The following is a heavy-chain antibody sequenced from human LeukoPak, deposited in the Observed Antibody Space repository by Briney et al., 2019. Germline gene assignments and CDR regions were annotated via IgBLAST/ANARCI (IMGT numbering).Heavy chain of an antibody. CDR1: VFIFSTYG. D-gene: IGHD3-16*01. CDR3: AKDSLADIDY. J-gene: IGHJ4*02. CDR2: IRHDGSIK. V-gene: IGHV3-30*02. Sequence: GGSLRLSCAASVFIFSTYGMYWVREAPGKRLEWVAFIRHDGSIKNYADSVKGPSTISRDNSKNTLYLQMNSLRAEDTADYYCAKDSLADIDYWGQGTLVTVSS.